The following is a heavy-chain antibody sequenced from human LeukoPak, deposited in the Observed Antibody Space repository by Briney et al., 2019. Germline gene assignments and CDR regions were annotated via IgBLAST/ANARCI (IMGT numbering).Heavy chain of an antibody. CDR1: GFTFSNND. CDR2: IGTADDT. J-gene: IGHJ3*02. Sequence: AGGSLRLSCAASGFTFSNNDMHWVRQATGKGLEWVSSIGTADDTYYPDSVKGRFTISRENAKNSLYLQMNSLRAEDTAVYYCAKDLDGYIRDAFDIWGQGTMVTVSS. V-gene: IGHV3-13*01. D-gene: IGHD5-24*01. CDR3: AKDLDGYIRDAFDI.